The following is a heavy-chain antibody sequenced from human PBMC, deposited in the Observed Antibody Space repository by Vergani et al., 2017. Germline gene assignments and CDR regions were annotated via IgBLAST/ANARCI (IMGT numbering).Heavy chain of an antibody. Sequence: QVQLQESGPGLVKPSETLSLTCTVSGGSISSYYWSWIRQPPGKGLEWVGYIYNSGTTNYNPSLKSRVTISVDTSKNQFSLKLSSVTAADTAVYYCAGDSSMAARPRRYYFDYWGQGTLVTIAS. CDR3: AGDSSMAARPRRYYFDY. CDR1: GGSISSYY. J-gene: IGHJ4*02. CDR2: IYNSGTT. V-gene: IGHV4-59*01. D-gene: IGHD6-6*01.